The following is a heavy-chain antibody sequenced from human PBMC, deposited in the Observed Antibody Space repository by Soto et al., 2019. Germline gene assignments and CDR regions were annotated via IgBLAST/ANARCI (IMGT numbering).Heavy chain of an antibody. J-gene: IGHJ4*02. CDR1: GDSFSSSNW. D-gene: IGHD2-15*01. V-gene: IGHV4-4*02. CDR3: AGSPRRVGGKWYLDY. Sequence: QVQLQESGPGLVTPSGTLSLTCGVSGDSFSSSNWWTWVRQPPGKGLEWIVDSLHTGHTDYNTAPRSRLTIAIEASKKEFSLNLPSVTGTDTAVYYCAGSPRRVGGKWYLDYWGQGALVTVSS. CDR2: SLHTGHT.